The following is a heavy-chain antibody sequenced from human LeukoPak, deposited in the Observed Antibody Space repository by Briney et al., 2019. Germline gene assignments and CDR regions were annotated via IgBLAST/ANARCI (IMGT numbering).Heavy chain of an antibody. J-gene: IGHJ4*02. CDR3: VRDNDSIFDY. D-gene: IGHD1-1*01. CDR1: GFTFSSYS. V-gene: IGHV3-21*01. CDR2: ISSSSSYI. Sequence: GGSLRLSCAASGFTFSSYSMNWVRQAPGKGLEWVSSISSSSSYINYADSVKGRFTISRDNAKNTLYLQMNSLRAEDTAVCYCVRDNDSIFDYWGQGTLVTVSS.